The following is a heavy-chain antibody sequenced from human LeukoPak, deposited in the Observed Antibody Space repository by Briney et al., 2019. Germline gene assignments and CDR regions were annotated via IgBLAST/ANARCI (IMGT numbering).Heavy chain of an antibody. J-gene: IGHJ6*04. CDR1: GYTFTSYY. D-gene: IGHD5-18*01. Sequence: ASVKVSCKASGYTFTSYYMHWVRQAPGQGLEWMGIINPSGGSTSYAQKFQGRVTMTRDTSTSTVYMELSSLRSEDTAVYYCARTDTAMVPYYYSYGMDVWGKGTTVTVSS. V-gene: IGHV1-46*01. CDR3: ARTDTAMVPYYYSYGMDV. CDR2: INPSGGST.